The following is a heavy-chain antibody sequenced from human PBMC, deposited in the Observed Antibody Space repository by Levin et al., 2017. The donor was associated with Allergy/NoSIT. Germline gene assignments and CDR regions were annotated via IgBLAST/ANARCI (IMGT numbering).Heavy chain of an antibody. CDR2: IYYTGRT. J-gene: IGHJ6*02. CDR1: GGSVNSGNYY. Sequence: PSETLSLTCTVSGGSVNSGNYYWSWIRLPPGKGLEWIGYIYYTGRTDYNPSLKSRVTISVDTSKNQFSLKLSSVTAADTAVYYCARVTRVAVGTTAYYYYQGMDVWGQGTTVTVSS. V-gene: IGHV4-61*01. D-gene: IGHD1-26*01. CDR3: ARVTRVAVGTTAYYYYQGMDV.